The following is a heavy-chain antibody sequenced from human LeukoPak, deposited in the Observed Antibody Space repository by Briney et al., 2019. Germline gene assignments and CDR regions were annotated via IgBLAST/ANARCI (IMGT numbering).Heavy chain of an antibody. V-gene: IGHV3-53*01. CDR3: ARDSAGNQYSSGNFDL. CDR2: LYAGGES. Sequence: GGSLRLSCAASGFAVKSSYMNWVRQAPGKGLEWVSVLYAGGESYYADSVLGRFTISRDNSNNTVFLEMNSLTADDTAVYFCARDSAGNQYSSGNFDLWGQGTLDTVSS. CDR1: GFAVKSSY. D-gene: IGHD3-10*01. J-gene: IGHJ4*02.